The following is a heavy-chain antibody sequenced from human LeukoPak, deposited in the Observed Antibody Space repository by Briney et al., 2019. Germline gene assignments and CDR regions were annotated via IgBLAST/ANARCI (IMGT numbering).Heavy chain of an antibody. CDR2: IYYSGST. J-gene: IGHJ6*03. D-gene: IGHD1-26*01. CDR1: GGSISSYY. Sequence: SETLSLTCTVSGGSISSYYWSWIRQPPGKGLEWIGYIYYSGSTNYNPSLKSRVTISVDTSKNQFSLRLSSVTAADTAVYYCARGIVGANPYYYYYMDVWGKGTTVTVSS. CDR3: ARGIVGANPYYYYYMDV. V-gene: IGHV4-59*01.